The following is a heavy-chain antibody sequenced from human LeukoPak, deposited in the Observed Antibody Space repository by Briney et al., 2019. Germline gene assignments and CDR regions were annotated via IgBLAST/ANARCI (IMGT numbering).Heavy chain of an antibody. V-gene: IGHV3-11*04. CDR1: GFTFTDYY. CDR2: ISVSGTTM. D-gene: IGHD2-2*01. J-gene: IGHJ4*02. Sequence: GGSLRLSCATSGFTFTDYYMSWIRQAPGKGLEWVSYISVSGTTMYYADSVKGRFTFSRDNAKNSLYLQMNSLRAEDTAVYYCAKGELQLDIVVVPAAYTFDYWGQGTLVTVSS. CDR3: AKGELQLDIVVVPAAYTFDY.